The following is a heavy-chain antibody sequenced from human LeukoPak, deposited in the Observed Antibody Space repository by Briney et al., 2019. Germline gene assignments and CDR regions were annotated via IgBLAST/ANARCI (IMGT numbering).Heavy chain of an antibody. V-gene: IGHV1-8*01. CDR2: MNPNRGNT. Sequence: ASVKVSCKASGYSFTSYVINWVRTAPGPRLEWMGWMNPNRGNTGYAQKFQGTVTMTRNTSISTAYMELSSLRSEDTAVYYCARGRFLDFDYWGQGTLVTVSS. J-gene: IGHJ4*02. CDR3: ARGRFLDFDY. D-gene: IGHD2/OR15-2a*01. CDR1: GYSFTSYV.